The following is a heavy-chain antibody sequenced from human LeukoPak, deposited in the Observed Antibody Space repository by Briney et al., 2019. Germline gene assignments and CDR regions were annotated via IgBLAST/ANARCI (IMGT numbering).Heavy chain of an antibody. V-gene: IGHV3-33*01. Sequence: PGGSLRLSCAASGFTFSSYGMHWVRQAPGKGLEWVAVIWYDGSNKYYADSVKGRFTISRDNSKSTLYLQMNSLRAEDTAVYYCARIAAADPYYYYYMDVWGKGTTVTISS. CDR3: ARIAAADPYYYYYMDV. CDR2: IWYDGSNK. CDR1: GFTFSSYG. J-gene: IGHJ6*03. D-gene: IGHD6-13*01.